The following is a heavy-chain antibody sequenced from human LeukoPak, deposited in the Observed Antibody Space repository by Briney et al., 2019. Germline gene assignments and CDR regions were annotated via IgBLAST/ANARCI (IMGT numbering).Heavy chain of an antibody. Sequence: SETLSLTCTVSDYSISSVYYWGWIRQPPGKGLEWIGSIYHSGSTYYNPSLKSRVTISVDTSKNQFSLKLSSVTAADTAVYYCARGTDKATAGDYWGQGTLVTVSS. V-gene: IGHV4-38-2*02. CDR2: IYHSGST. CDR1: DYSISSVYY. D-gene: IGHD2-15*01. CDR3: ARGTDKATAGDY. J-gene: IGHJ4*02.